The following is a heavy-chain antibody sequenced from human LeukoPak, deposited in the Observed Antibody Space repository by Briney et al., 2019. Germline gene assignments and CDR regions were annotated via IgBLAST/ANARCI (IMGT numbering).Heavy chain of an antibody. CDR3: ARGRDELDY. J-gene: IGHJ4*02. CDR1: GYTFTGYY. V-gene: IGHV1-2*02. CDR2: INPNSGGA. Sequence: EASVKVSCKASGYTFTGYYIYWVRQAPGQGLEWMGWINPNSGGANYAQKFQVRVTMTRDRSSSTAYMELSRLRSDDTAVYHCARGRDELDYWGQGTLVTVSS. D-gene: IGHD1-1*01.